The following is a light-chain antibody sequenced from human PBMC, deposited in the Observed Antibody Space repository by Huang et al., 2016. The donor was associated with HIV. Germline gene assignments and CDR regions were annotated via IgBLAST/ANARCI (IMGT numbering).Light chain of an antibody. CDR3: QQYDTSPYT. CDR1: QSISSNS. CDR2: VAS. J-gene: IGKJ2*01. Sequence: EVVLTQSPGTLSLSPGERATLSCRASQSISSNSFAWYQQKRDQAPRLVIYVASNRATGIPDRVSGSGSGTDFTLTIKSLAPEDFAVYYCQQYDTSPYTFGQGTQLE. V-gene: IGKV3-20*01.